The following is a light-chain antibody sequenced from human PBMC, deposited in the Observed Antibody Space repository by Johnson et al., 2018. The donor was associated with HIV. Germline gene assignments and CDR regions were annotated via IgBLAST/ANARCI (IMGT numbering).Light chain of an antibody. CDR1: SSNIGNNY. V-gene: IGLV1-51*01. CDR3: GTWDSSLSAFYYV. J-gene: IGLJ1*01. Sequence: QSVLTQPPSVSAAPGQKVTISCSGSSSNIGNNYVSWYQQLPGTAPKLLIYDNNKRPSGIPDRFSGSKSGTSATLGIIELQTGDEADYYCGTWDSSLSAFYYVFGTGTKVTVL. CDR2: DNN.